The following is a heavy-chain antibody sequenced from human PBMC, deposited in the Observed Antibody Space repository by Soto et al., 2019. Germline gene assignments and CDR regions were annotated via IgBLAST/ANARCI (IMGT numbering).Heavy chain of an antibody. V-gene: IGHV1-69*02. CDR2: IIPILGIA. J-gene: IGHJ4*02. Sequence: SVKVSCKASGGTFSSYTISWVRQAPGQGLEWMGRIIPILGIANYAQKFQGRVTITADKSTSTAYMELSSLRSEDTAVYYCASLADHFDLGNYYFDHWGQGTLVTVSS. CDR3: ASLADHFDLGNYYFDH. CDR1: GGTFSSYT. D-gene: IGHD3-9*01.